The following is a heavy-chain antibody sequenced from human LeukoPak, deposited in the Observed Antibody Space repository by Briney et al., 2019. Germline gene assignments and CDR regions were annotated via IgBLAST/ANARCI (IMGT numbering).Heavy chain of an antibody. V-gene: IGHV3-11*04. CDR2: IIRSSSTI. CDR3: ARAKRNGFDI. J-gene: IGHJ3*02. Sequence: LSLTCAVYGGSFSGYYWSWIRQPPGKGLEWVSYIIRSSSTIYYADSVKGRFTISRDNAKNSLYLQMNSLRAEDTAVYYCARAKRNGFDIWGQGTMVTVSS. CDR1: GGSFSGYY.